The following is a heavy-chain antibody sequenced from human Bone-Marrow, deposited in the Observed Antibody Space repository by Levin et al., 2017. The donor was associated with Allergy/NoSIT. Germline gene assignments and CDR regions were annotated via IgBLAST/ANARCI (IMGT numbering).Heavy chain of an antibody. CDR2: ISSSSSDI. Sequence: NPGGSLRLSCTASGFTFSSHRMNWVRQAPGKGLEWVSSISSSSSDIYSADSVKGRFTISRDNAKNSLYLQMNSLRVEDTAVYYCARDLVVPGARIPFESWGQGTLVTVSS. CDR1: GFTFSSHR. CDR3: ARDLVVPGARIPFES. V-gene: IGHV3-21*01. D-gene: IGHD2-2*01. J-gene: IGHJ4*02.